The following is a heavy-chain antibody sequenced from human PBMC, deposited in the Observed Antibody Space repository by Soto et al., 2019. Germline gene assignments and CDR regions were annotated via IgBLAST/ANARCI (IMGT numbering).Heavy chain of an antibody. Sequence: GGSLRLSCAASGFTFSSYGMHCVRQAPGKGLEWVAVIWYDGSNKYYADSVKGRFTISRDDSKNTAYRQMNSLKTEDTAVYYCTTTVRYFDPDAFDIWGQGTMVTVSS. D-gene: IGHD3-9*01. V-gene: IGHV3-33*01. CDR2: IWYDGSNK. CDR3: TTTVRYFDPDAFDI. CDR1: GFTFSSYG. J-gene: IGHJ3*02.